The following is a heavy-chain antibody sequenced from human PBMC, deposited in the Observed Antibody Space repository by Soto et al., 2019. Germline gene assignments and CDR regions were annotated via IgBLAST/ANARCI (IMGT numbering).Heavy chain of an antibody. Sequence: GGSLRLSCAASGFTFSSYSMNWVRQAPGKGLEWVSSISGSSGNIYYADSVKGRFTISRDNSKNTLYLQMNSLRAEDTAVYYCAKVSYYDILTGLNAQSFDYWGQGTLVTVSS. CDR1: GFTFSSYS. V-gene: IGHV3-21*04. CDR3: AKVSYYDILTGLNAQSFDY. J-gene: IGHJ4*02. D-gene: IGHD3-9*01. CDR2: ISGSSGNI.